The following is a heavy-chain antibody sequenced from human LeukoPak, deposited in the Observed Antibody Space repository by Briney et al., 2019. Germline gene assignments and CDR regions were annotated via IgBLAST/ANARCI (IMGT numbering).Heavy chain of an antibody. V-gene: IGHV7-4-1*02. CDR2: INTNTGNP. Sequence: ASVKVSCKSSGYTFSSYTMNWVRQAPGQGLELVGWINTNTGNPTYAQDYTGRFVFSLDTSVSTTYLQISRLKAEDTAVYYCASGPSYSGSNEYFDSWGQGTLVTVSS. J-gene: IGHJ4*02. CDR1: GYTFSSYT. CDR3: ASGPSYSGSNEYFDS. D-gene: IGHD1-26*01.